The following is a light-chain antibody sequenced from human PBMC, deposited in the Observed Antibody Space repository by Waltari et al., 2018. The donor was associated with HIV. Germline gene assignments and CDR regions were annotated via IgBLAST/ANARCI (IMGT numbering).Light chain of an antibody. V-gene: IGLV2-8*01. J-gene: IGLJ3*02. CDR2: EVN. CDR1: RSDVGNYAY. Sequence: QSALTQPPSASGSPEQSVTISCTGTRSDVGNYAYVSWYQQHPGKAPKLIIYEVNKRPSGVPARVSGSKSGEPASLTVAGLQAEDEADYYCTSYGGRNNRVLFGGGTRLTVL. CDR3: TSYGGRNNRVL.